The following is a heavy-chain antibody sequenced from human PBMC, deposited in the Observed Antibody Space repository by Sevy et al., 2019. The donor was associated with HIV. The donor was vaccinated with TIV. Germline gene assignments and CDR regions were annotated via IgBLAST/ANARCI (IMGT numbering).Heavy chain of an antibody. Sequence: GGSLRLSCAASGFTFSSYAMSWVRQAPGKGLEWVSAISGSGGSTYYADSMKGRFTISRDNSKNTLYLQMKSLRAEETAVYYCASQYEFWSGYYYYGMDVWGQGTTVTVSS. V-gene: IGHV3-23*01. D-gene: IGHD3-3*01. CDR2: ISGSGGST. CDR1: GFTFSSYA. CDR3: ASQYEFWSGYYYYGMDV. J-gene: IGHJ6*02.